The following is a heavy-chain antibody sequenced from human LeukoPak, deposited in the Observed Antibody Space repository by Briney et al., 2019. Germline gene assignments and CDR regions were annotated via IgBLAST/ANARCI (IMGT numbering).Heavy chain of an antibody. CDR1: GYSISSGYY. V-gene: IGHV4-38-2*02. J-gene: IGHJ4*02. CDR2: IYHSGST. Sequence: SETLSLTCTVSGYSISSGYYWGWIRQPPGKGLEWIGSIYHSGSTYYNPSLKSRVTISVDTSKNQFSLKLSSVTAADTAVYYCARGSGSGSFPLDYWGQGTLVTVSS. CDR3: ARGSGSGSFPLDY. D-gene: IGHD3-10*01.